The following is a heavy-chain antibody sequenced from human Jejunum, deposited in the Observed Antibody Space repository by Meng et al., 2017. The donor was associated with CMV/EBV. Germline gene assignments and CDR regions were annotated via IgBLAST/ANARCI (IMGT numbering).Heavy chain of an antibody. Sequence: VSGGTINSSVYYWRLIRQPPGRGLEWIASIHYTRSSYYIPSLKSRVTISVDTSKNQFSLTLSSVTAADTAVYYCGRVRNRDWYFDLWGRGTLVTVSS. V-gene: IGHV4-39*07. CDR2: IHYTRSS. CDR1: GGTINSSVYY. J-gene: IGHJ2*01. CDR3: GRVRNRDWYFDL.